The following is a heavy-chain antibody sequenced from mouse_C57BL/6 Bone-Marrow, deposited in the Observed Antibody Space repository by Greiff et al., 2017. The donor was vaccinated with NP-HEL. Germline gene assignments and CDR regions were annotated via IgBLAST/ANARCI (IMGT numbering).Heavy chain of an antibody. CDR1: GYSFTGYY. V-gene: IGHV1-42*01. Sequence: EVQLQESGPELVKPGASVKISCKASGYSFTGYYMNWVKQSPEKSLEWIGEINPSTGGTTYNQKFKAKATLTVDKSSSTAYMQLKSLTSEDSAVYYCAREYYGPFDYWGQGTTLTVSS. J-gene: IGHJ2*01. CDR3: AREYYGPFDY. D-gene: IGHD1-2*01. CDR2: INPSTGGT.